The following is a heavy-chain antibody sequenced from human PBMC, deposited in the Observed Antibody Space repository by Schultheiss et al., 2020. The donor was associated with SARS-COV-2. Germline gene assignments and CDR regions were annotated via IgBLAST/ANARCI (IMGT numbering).Heavy chain of an antibody. D-gene: IGHD2-8*01. CDR1: GGSISSYY. Sequence: SETLSLTCTVSGGSISSYYWSWIRQPPGKGLEWIGDIYYSGSTNYNPSLKSRVTISVDTSKNQFSLKLSSVTAADTAVYYCARTRVVLMVTYGMDVWGHGTTVTVSS. CDR2: IYYSGST. V-gene: IGHV4-59*12. J-gene: IGHJ6*02. CDR3: ARTRVVLMVTYGMDV.